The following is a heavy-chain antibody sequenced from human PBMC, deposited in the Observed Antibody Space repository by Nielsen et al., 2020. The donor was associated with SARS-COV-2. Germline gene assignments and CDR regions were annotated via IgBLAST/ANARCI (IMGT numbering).Heavy chain of an antibody. D-gene: IGHD3-10*01. CDR3: ASAHGFSRTHDD. V-gene: IGHV4-39*01. CDR1: GGSISNTAYY. J-gene: IGHJ4*02. Sequence: SETLSLTCTVSGGSISNTAYYWAWIRQPPGKGLEWLASMYDIGSTFYNSSLTSRVTMSVDTSKNQFSLRLNSVTAADTAVYYCASAHGFSRTHDDWGQGTLVTVSS. CDR2: MYDIGST.